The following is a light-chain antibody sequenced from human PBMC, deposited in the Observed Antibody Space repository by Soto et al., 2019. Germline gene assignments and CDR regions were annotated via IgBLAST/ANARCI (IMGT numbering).Light chain of an antibody. Sequence: IRMTQSPSSLSASTGDRVTITCRASQSISSWLAWYQQKPGKAPKLLIYKASSLESGVPSRFSGSGSGTEFTLAISSLQPDDFATYYCQQYNGYSSVTFGGGTKVDI. CDR1: QSISSW. V-gene: IGKV1-5*03. J-gene: IGKJ4*01. CDR2: KAS. CDR3: QQYNGYSSVT.